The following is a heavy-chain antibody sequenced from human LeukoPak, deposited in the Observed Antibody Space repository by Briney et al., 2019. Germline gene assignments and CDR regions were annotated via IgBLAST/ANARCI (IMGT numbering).Heavy chain of an antibody. J-gene: IGHJ6*02. V-gene: IGHV3-48*04. CDR2: IISSSSTI. CDR1: GFNFNTYS. Sequence: GGSLRLSCVASGFNFNTYSMNWVRQAPGKGLEWISYIISSSSTIYYADSVKGRFTISRDNAKNSLYLQMNSLRVDDTAVYYCARDRVGGRYYYGMDVWGLGTTVTVSS. CDR3: ARDRVGGRYYYGMDV. D-gene: IGHD3-16*01.